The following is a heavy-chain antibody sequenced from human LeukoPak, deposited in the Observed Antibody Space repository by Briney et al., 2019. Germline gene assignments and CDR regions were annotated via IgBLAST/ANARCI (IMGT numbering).Heavy chain of an antibody. D-gene: IGHD1-26*01. V-gene: IGHV4-4*07. Sequence: SETLSLTCSVSGGSIGNYYWTWIRQPAGERLEWIGRLHTSGSSNYNPSLKSRATMSLDTSKNQFSLTLSSVTAADTAVYYCARPIVGATDVFDIWGQGTMVTVSS. CDR2: LHTSGSS. J-gene: IGHJ3*02. CDR1: GGSIGNYY. CDR3: ARPIVGATDVFDI.